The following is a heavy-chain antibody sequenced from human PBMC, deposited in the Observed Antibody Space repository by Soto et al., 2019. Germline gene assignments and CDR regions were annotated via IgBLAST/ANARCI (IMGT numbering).Heavy chain of an antibody. D-gene: IGHD6-13*01. V-gene: IGHV1-69*02. CDR1: GGTFSSYT. CDR2: NIPIVGIA. Sequence: QVQLVQSGAEVKKPGSSVKVSCKASGGTFSSYTISWVRQAPGQGLEWMGRNIPIVGIANYAQKFQGRVTINADKSTSTAYMELNSLRSEDTAMYYCAMSSWYSAAAEYFQHWGQGTLVTVSS. J-gene: IGHJ1*01. CDR3: AMSSWYSAAAEYFQH.